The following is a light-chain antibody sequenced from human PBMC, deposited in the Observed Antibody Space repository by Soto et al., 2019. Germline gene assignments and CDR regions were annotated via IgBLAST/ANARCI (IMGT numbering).Light chain of an antibody. Sequence: QSALTQPPSASGSPGQSVTISCTGSSSDIGVYNFVSWYQHHPTKAPKLMIYDVSKRPSGVPDRFSGSKSGNTASLTVSGLQTEDEADYYCSSYAGSNILVFGGGTQLTVL. J-gene: IGLJ2*01. CDR3: SSYAGSNILV. CDR1: SSDIGVYNF. CDR2: DVS. V-gene: IGLV2-8*01.